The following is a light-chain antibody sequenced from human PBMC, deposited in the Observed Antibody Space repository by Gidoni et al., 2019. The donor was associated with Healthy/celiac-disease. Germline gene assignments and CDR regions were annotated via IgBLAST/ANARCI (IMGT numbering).Light chain of an antibody. CDR3: QQYYSTPWT. V-gene: IGKV4-1*01. Sequence: EIVMTQSPDCLAVYLGERATINCKSSQSVLYSSNNKNYLAWYQQKPGQPPKLLIFWASARESWVPARFRGSGSGTDFTLPISSLQAEDVAVYYCQQYYSTPWTFGQGTKVEIK. CDR2: WAS. J-gene: IGKJ1*01. CDR1: QSVLYSSNNKNY.